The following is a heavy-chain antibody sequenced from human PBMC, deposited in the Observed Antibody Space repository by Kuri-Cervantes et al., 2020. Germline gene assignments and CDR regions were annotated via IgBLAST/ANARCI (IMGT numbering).Heavy chain of an antibody. V-gene: IGHV4-34*01. CDR3: ARWGYGSGSHRGYDP. Sequence: SETLSLTCAVYGGSFRGYYWSWIRQPPGKGLEWIGEINRSGNTNYNPSLKSRVTISVDTSKIQISLKLSSVTAADTAVYYCARWGYGSGSHRGYDPWGHGILVTVSS. J-gene: IGHJ5*02. CDR2: INRSGNT. CDR1: GGSFRGYY. D-gene: IGHD3-10*01.